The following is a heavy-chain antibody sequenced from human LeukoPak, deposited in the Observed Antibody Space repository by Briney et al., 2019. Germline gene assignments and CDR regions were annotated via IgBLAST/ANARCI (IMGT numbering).Heavy chain of an antibody. V-gene: IGHV4-59*01. Sequence: SETLSLTCTVSGGSISSYYWSWVRQPPGKGLEWIGYIYYSGSTNYNPSLKSRVTISVDTSKNQFSLTLSSVTAADTAVYYCAGATPKHYDSSGCLDYWGQGTLVTVSS. D-gene: IGHD3-22*01. J-gene: IGHJ4*02. CDR2: IYYSGST. CDR1: GGSISSYY. CDR3: AGATPKHYDSSGCLDY.